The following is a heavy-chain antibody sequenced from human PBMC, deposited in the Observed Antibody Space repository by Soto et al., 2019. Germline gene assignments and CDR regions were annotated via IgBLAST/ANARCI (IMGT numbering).Heavy chain of an antibody. Sequence: VQLVESGGDLVQPGGSLRLSCAASGFIFSDYTMTWVRQAPGRGLEFVSHISSSGGAIFYAESVKGRFTVSRDNAKNSLYLKMNSLRDDDTAVYFSARDHCGSTWFVGVYYFFGMDVWGQGTAVTVSS. CDR3: ARDHCGSTWFVGVYYFFGMDV. CDR1: GFIFSDYT. J-gene: IGHJ6*02. V-gene: IGHV3-48*02. D-gene: IGHD6-13*01. CDR2: ISSSGGAI.